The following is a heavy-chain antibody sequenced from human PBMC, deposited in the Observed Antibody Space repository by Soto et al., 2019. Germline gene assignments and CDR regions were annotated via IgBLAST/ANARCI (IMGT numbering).Heavy chain of an antibody. CDR3: ARDGGRHSGGIDY. CDR1: VGTFSSYS. V-gene: IGHV1-69*01. D-gene: IGHD1-26*01. J-gene: IGHJ4*02. Sequence: QVQLVQSGAEVKKPGSSVKFSCKASVGTFSSYSINWVRQAPGQGLEWMGEIIPIFGTANYAQKFQGRVTISADESTSTAYMELSSLRSEDTAVYYCARDGGRHSGGIDYWGQGTLVTVSS. CDR2: IIPIFGTA.